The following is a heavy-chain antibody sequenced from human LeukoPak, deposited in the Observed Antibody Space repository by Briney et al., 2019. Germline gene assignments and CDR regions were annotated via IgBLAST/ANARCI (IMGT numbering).Heavy chain of an antibody. J-gene: IGHJ6*03. Sequence: ASVKVSCKASGYTFTSYYMHRVRRAPRQGLEWMGIINPSGGSTSYAQKFQGRVTMTRDMSTSTVYMELSSLRSEDTAVYYCAGGAAASRWYYYYMDVWGKGTTVTVSS. CDR1: GYTFTSYY. V-gene: IGHV1-46*01. CDR2: INPSGGST. D-gene: IGHD6-13*01. CDR3: AGGAAASRWYYYYMDV.